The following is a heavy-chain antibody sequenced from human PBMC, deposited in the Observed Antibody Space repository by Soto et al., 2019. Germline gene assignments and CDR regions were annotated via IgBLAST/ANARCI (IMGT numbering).Heavy chain of an antibody. V-gene: IGHV3-21*01. CDR3: ARTVAVAGIGGDFDY. CDR1: GFTFSSYS. D-gene: IGHD6-19*01. CDR2: ISSSSSYI. J-gene: IGHJ4*02. Sequence: PGGSLRLSCAASGFTFSSYSMNWVRQAPGKGLERVSSISSSSSYIYYADSVKGRFTISRDNAKNSLYLQMNSLRAEDTAVYYCARTVAVAGIGGDFDYWGQGTLVTVS.